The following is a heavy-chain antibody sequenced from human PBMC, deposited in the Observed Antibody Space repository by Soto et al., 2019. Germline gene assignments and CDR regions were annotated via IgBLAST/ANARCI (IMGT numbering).Heavy chain of an antibody. CDR3: ARGRPRIQLEGRGYYYYYGMDV. CDR1: GGSFSGYY. J-gene: IGHJ6*02. V-gene: IGHV4-34*01. D-gene: IGHD1-1*01. CDR2: INHSGST. Sequence: KTSETLSLTCAVYGGSFSGYYWSWIRQPPGKGLEWIGEINHSGSTNYNPSLKSRVTISVDTSKNQFSLKLSSVTAADTAVYYCARGRPRIQLEGRGYYYYYGMDVWGQGTTVTVSS.